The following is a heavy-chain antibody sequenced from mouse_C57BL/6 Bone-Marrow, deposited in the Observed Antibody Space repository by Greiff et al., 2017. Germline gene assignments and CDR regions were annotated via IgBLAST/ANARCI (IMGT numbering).Heavy chain of an antibody. CDR2: IDPSDSYT. J-gene: IGHJ2*01. D-gene: IGHD1-1*01. CDR3: AKGIIARVVAHYDY. Sequence: QVQLQQSGAELVKPGASVKLSCKASGYTFTSYWMHWVKQRPGQGLEWIGEIDPSDSYTNYNQKFKGKATLTVDTSSSTAYMQLSSLTSEDSAVYYCAKGIIARVVAHYDYWGRGTALTVTA. CDR1: GYTFTSYW. V-gene: IGHV1-50*01.